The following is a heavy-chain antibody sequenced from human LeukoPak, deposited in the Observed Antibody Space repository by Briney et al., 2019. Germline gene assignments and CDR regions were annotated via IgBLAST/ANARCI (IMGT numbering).Heavy chain of an antibody. CDR3: ARACSSTSCYRSGFDP. V-gene: IGHV3-23*01. J-gene: IGHJ5*02. Sequence: GGSLRLSCAASGFTFSSYAMSWVRQAPGKGLEWVSAISGSGGSTYYADSVKGRFTISRDNSKNTLYLQMNSLRAEDTAVYYCARACSSTSCYRSGFDPWGQGTLVTVSS. D-gene: IGHD2-2*02. CDR2: ISGSGGST. CDR1: GFTFSSYA.